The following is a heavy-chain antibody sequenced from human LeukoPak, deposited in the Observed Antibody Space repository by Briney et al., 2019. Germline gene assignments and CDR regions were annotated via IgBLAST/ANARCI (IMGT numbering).Heavy chain of an antibody. V-gene: IGHV4-59*01. Sequence: SETLSLTCTVSGASISSYFWSWIRQPPGKGLEWVGFISNSGSTKYNPSLESRATISVDTSKNQVFLELTSVTPADTGVFYCAREGSGRSSWGQGTLVTVSS. CDR1: GASISSYF. CDR3: AREGSGRSS. D-gene: IGHD6-19*01. J-gene: IGHJ5*02. CDR2: ISNSGST.